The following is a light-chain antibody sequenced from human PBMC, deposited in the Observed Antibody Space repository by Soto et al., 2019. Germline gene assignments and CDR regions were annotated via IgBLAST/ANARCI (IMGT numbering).Light chain of an antibody. J-gene: IGKJ2*01. CDR3: QHYHSYPYA. Sequence: DIQMPQSPSTLPASVGDRVTITCRASQSIGGWLAWYQQRPGKAPRLLIYDASSMESGVPSRFSGSRSGTTFTLAISSLQPEDFATYYCQHYHSYPYAFGQGNKLEI. V-gene: IGKV1-5*01. CDR2: DAS. CDR1: QSIGGW.